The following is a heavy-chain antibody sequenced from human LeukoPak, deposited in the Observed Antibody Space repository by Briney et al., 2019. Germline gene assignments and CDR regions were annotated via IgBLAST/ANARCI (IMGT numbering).Heavy chain of an antibody. D-gene: IGHD3-10*01. J-gene: IGHJ6*02. CDR3: ARDAYYYGSGSYYYYYGMDV. CDR1: GRSFSGYY. Sequence: SETLSLTCAVYGRSFSGYYWSWIRQPPGKGLEWIGEINHSGSTNYNPSLKSRVTISVDTSKNQFSLKLSSVTAADTAVYYCARDAYYYGSGSYYYYYGMDVWGQGTTVTVSS. V-gene: IGHV4-34*01. CDR2: INHSGST.